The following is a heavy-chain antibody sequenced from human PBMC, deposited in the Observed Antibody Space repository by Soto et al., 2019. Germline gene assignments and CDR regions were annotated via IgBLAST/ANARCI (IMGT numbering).Heavy chain of an antibody. CDR2: ISSTSTFI. Sequence: EVQLVESGGGLVKPGGSLRLSCAASGFTFSSYSMNWVRQAPGKGLEWVSSISSTSTFIYYADSVKGRFTISRDNANSSLSLQMKCLRAEDSAVYYCARETNPYTSSSHAFDIWGQGTMVTVSS. J-gene: IGHJ3*02. D-gene: IGHD6-6*01. CDR1: GFTFSSYS. CDR3: ARETNPYTSSSHAFDI. V-gene: IGHV3-21*01.